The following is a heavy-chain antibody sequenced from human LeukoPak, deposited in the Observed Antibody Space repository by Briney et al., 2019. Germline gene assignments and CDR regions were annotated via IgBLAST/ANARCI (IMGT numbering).Heavy chain of an antibody. V-gene: IGHV1-18*01. J-gene: IGHJ6*02. CDR2: ISAYTGSA. CDR1: GYTFTSYG. D-gene: IGHD6-13*01. Sequence: ASVKVSCKASGYTFTSYGISWVRQAPGQGLEWVGWISAYTGSANFAQKFQDRVNLTTDTSTSTAYMELRSLRSDDTAVYYCARGRTAAAGNYYYYGMDVWGQGTTVTVSS. CDR3: ARGRTAAAGNYYYYGMDV.